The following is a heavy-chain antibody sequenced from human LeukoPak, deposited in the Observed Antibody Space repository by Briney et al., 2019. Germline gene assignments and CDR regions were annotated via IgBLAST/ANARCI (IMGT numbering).Heavy chain of an antibody. CDR3: ARDLSRLQYEMSVGIFDY. Sequence: NPGRSLRLSCAASGFTFSSYSMNWVRQAPGKGLEWVSSISSSSSYIYYADSVKGRFTISRDNAKNSLYLQMNSLRAEDTAVYYCARDLSRLQYEMSVGIFDYWGQGTLDTVSS. J-gene: IGHJ4*02. CDR1: GFTFSSYS. CDR2: ISSSSSYI. V-gene: IGHV3-21*01. D-gene: IGHD4-11*01.